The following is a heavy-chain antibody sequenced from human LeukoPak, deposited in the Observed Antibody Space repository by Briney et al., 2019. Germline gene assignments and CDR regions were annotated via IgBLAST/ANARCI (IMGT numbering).Heavy chain of an antibody. CDR1: GFTFSIYA. D-gene: IGHD3-22*01. CDR3: ARDRPNYYGSDGHYYRRDGDY. Sequence: GGSLRLSCAASGFTFSIYAMSWVRQTPGKGLEWVSSITSRDGTTYYADFVKGRFTISRDNSENTLYLQMNSLRAEDSALYYCARDRPNYYGSDGHYYRRDGDYWGQGTLVTVSS. V-gene: IGHV3-23*01. CDR2: ITSRDGTT. J-gene: IGHJ4*02.